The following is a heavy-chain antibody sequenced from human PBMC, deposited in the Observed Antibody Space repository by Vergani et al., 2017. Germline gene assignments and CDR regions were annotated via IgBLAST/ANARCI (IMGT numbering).Heavy chain of an antibody. CDR3: GRGGEHSYDVGYYYYYGMDV. CDR2: IYPGDSDT. D-gene: IGHD5-18*01. V-gene: IGHV5-51*01. Sequence: EVQLVQSGAEVKKPGESLKISCKGSGYSFTSYWIGWVRQMPGKGLEWMGIIYPGDSDTRYSPSFQGQVTISADKSISTAYLQWSSLKASDTAMYYCGRGGEHSYDVGYYYYYGMDVWGQGTTVTVSS. CDR1: GYSFTSYW. J-gene: IGHJ6*02.